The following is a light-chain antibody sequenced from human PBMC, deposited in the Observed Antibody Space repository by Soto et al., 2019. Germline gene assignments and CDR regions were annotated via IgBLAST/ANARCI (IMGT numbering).Light chain of an antibody. CDR2: KAS. CDR3: QQYISPPWT. J-gene: IGKJ1*01. V-gene: IGKV1-5*03. Sequence: DIQMTQSPSTLSASVGDRVTITCRASQSISSWLAWYQQKPGKAPKFLIHKASSLESGVPSRFSGSGSGTEFTLTISSLQTDDFATYFCQQYISPPWTFGQGTKVEIK. CDR1: QSISSW.